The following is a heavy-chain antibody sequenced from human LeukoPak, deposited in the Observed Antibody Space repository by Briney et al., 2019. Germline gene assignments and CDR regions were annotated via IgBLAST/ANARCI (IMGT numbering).Heavy chain of an antibody. CDR3: AKETGYNYGYSDY. D-gene: IGHD5-18*01. CDR2: ISGSGGST. Sequence: PGGSLRLSCAASGFTFNSYAMNWVRQAPGKGLEWVSGISGSGGSTYYADSVKGWFTISRDNSKNTLYMQMNSLRAEDTAVYYCAKETGYNYGYSDYWGQGTPVTVSS. J-gene: IGHJ4*02. V-gene: IGHV3-23*01. CDR1: GFTFNSYA.